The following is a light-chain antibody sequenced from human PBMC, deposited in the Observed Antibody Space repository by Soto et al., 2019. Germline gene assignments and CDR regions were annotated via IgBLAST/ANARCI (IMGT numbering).Light chain of an antibody. CDR3: QQYGSSPRT. V-gene: IGKV3-20*01. J-gene: IGKJ1*01. Sequence: EIVLTQSPGTLSLSPGERATLFCRASQSVSYSYLAWYQQKPGQAPRLLIYGASSRATGIPDRFSGSGSGTDFTLTISRLEPEDFAVYYCQQYGSSPRTFGQGTKVEIK. CDR1: QSVSYSY. CDR2: GAS.